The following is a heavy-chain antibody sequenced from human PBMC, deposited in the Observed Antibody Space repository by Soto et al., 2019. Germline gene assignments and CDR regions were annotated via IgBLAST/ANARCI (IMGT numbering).Heavy chain of an antibody. CDR2: VSIGGST. V-gene: IGHV3-23*01. CDR1: GFTFSSYA. D-gene: IGHD3-10*01. Sequence: HPGGSLRLSCAASGFTFSSYAMGWVRQGPGKGLEWVAVVSIGGSTHYADSVRGRFTISRDNSKNTLSLQMNSLTAEDTAVYYCAKDPYYGSGSHPPDYWGQGTLVTVPQ. CDR3: AKDPYYGSGSHPPDY. J-gene: IGHJ4*02.